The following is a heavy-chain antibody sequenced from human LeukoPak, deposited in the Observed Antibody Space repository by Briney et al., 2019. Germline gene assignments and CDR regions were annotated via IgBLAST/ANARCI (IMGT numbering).Heavy chain of an antibody. J-gene: IGHJ5*02. Sequence: SETLSLTCTVSGGSISSYYWSWIRQPAGKGLEWIGRIYTSGSTNYNHSLKSRVTMSVDTSKNQFSLKLSSVTAADTAVYYCVRLRPYCSSTSCYLGNWFDPWGQGTLVTVSS. CDR2: IYTSGST. V-gene: IGHV4-4*07. CDR1: GGSISSYY. CDR3: VRLRPYCSSTSCYLGNWFDP. D-gene: IGHD2-2*01.